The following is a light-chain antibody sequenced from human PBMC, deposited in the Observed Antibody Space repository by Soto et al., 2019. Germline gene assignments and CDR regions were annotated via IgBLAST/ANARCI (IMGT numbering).Light chain of an antibody. J-gene: IGLJ1*01. V-gene: IGLV3-21*02. CDR3: QVWDTTSDQGV. CDR2: DDS. Sequence: SYELTQPPSVSVAPGQTATVTCGGNNVGSKSVHWYQQKPGQPPVLVVYDDSDRPSGIPERFSGSNSGNTATLTISRVEAGDEADYYCQVWDTTSDQGVFGTGTKVTVL. CDR1: NVGSKS.